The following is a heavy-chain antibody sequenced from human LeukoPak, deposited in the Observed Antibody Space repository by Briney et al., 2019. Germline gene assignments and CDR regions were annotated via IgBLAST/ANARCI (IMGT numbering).Heavy chain of an antibody. D-gene: IGHD5-18*01. Sequence: GSLRLSCAASGFRFSSFEMNWVRLAPGKGLEWVSYISSGGRTMYYADSVKGRFTIFRDNAKDSLYLHMNSLGAEDTGVYFCARGASWIQLWQFDHWGQGTQVTVSS. V-gene: IGHV3-48*03. J-gene: IGHJ4*02. CDR3: ARGASWIQLWQFDH. CDR2: ISSGGRTM. CDR1: GFRFSSFE.